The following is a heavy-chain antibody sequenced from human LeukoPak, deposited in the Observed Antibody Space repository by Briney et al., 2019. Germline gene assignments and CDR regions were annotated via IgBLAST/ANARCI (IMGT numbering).Heavy chain of an antibody. J-gene: IGHJ6*03. CDR1: GYTFTSYD. CDR2: MNPNSGNT. D-gene: IGHD3-10*02. CDR3: ARVFVDLNYYYYYMDV. Sequence: ASVKVSCKASGYTFTSYDINWVRQATGQGLEWMGWMNPNSGNTGYAQKFQGRVTITRNTSISTAYMELSSLRSEDTAVYYCARVFVDLNYYYYYMDVWGKGTTVTVSS. V-gene: IGHV1-8*03.